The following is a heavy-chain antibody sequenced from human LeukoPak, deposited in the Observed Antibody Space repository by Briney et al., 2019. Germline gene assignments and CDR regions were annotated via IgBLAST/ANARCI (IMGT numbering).Heavy chain of an antibody. D-gene: IGHD5-12*01. Sequence: GGSLTLSCAASGFTFSTYGMHWVRQAPGKGLEWVTVIWYDGSNKYYADSVKGRFTISRDSSKNTLYLQMNSLRAEDTAVYYCARGFDSGYDFGYWGQGTLVTVSS. V-gene: IGHV3-33*01. CDR3: ARGFDSGYDFGY. J-gene: IGHJ4*02. CDR2: IWYDGSNK. CDR1: GFTFSTYG.